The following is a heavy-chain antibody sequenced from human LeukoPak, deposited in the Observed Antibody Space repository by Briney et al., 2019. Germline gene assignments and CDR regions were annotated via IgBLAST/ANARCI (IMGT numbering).Heavy chain of an antibody. J-gene: IGHJ6*03. Sequence: GGSLRLSCAASGFTFSSYAMSWVRQAPGKGLEWVLAISGSGGSTYYAGSVKGRFTISRDNSKNTLYLQMNSLRAEDTAVYYCAKVPDFGVGYYYYYMDVWGKGTTVTVSS. CDR1: GFTFSSYA. D-gene: IGHD3-3*01. CDR3: AKVPDFGVGYYYYYMDV. V-gene: IGHV3-23*01. CDR2: ISGSGGST.